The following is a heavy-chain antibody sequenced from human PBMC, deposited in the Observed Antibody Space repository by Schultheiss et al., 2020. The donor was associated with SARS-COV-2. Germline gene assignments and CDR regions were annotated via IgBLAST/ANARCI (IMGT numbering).Heavy chain of an antibody. CDR3: ARQRVVNYYYYGMDV. D-gene: IGHD2-2*01. CDR1: GGSFSGYY. CDR2: INHSGST. J-gene: IGHJ6*02. Sequence: SETLSLTCAVYGGSFSGYYWSWIRQPPGKGLEWIGEINHSGSTNYNPSLKSRVTISVDTSKNQFSLKLSSVTAADTAMYYCARQRVVNYYYYGMDVWGQGTTVTVSS. V-gene: IGHV4-34*01.